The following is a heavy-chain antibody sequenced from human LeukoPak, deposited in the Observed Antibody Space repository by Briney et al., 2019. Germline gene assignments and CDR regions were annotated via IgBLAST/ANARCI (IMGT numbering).Heavy chain of an antibody. CDR2: ISGSGVSE. CDR1: GFTFSTYA. CDR3: AKDGVSSGWYGGSAFDI. J-gene: IGHJ3*02. V-gene: IGHV3-23*01. D-gene: IGHD6-19*01. Sequence: GRSLRLSSAASGFTFSTYAMSWVRQPPGKGLEWVSAISGSGVSEYYADSVKGRSTVSRDNSKNTLYLQMNSLRAEDTAVYYCAKDGVSSGWYGGSAFDIWGQGTMVTVSS.